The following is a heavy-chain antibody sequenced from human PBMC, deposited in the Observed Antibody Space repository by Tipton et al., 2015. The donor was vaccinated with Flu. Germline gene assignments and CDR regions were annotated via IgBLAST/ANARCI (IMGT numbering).Heavy chain of an antibody. D-gene: IGHD4-17*01. J-gene: IGHJ2*01. V-gene: IGHV4-38-2*01. CDR1: GYSISSGYH. CDR3: ARRGPTVTTSSGWYFEL. CDR2: IYHSGVT. Sequence: LRLSCAVSGYSISSGYHWGWIRQPPGKGLEWIGNIYHSGVTFYSPSLRCRVTISVDTSKNQFSLNLRSVTAADTAVYYCARRGPTVTTSSGWYFELWGRGARVTVSS.